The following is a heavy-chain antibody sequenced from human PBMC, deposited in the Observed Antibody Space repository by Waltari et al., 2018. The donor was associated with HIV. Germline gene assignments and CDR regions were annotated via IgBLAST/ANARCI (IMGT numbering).Heavy chain of an antibody. Sequence: CAASGFTFSNAWMSWVRQAPGKGLEWVGRIKRKTDGGTTDYAAPVKGRFTISRDDSKNTLYLQMNSLKTEDTAVYYCTTDLDYGDYVDYWGQGTLVTVSS. D-gene: IGHD4-17*01. V-gene: IGHV3-15*01. CDR1: GFTFSNAW. CDR2: IKRKTDGGTT. CDR3: TTDLDYGDYVDY. J-gene: IGHJ4*02.